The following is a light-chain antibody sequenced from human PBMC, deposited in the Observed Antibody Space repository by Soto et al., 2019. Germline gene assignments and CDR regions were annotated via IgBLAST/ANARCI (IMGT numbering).Light chain of an antibody. V-gene: IGKV1-5*01. Sequence: DTQVTNNTPTLPAAGEDSRTITSRSLQTISTWMAWYQQKPGKATKLLVYDASTLQSGVASRFSGSGSGTEFTLIISGLQPDDSATYYCQQYTNTNNPWMFGQGTKVDIK. CDR3: QQYTNTNNPWM. J-gene: IGKJ1*01. CDR2: DAS. CDR1: QTISTW.